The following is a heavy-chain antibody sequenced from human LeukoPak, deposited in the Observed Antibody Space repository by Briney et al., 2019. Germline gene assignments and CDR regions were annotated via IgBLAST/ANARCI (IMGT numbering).Heavy chain of an antibody. CDR3: GPSSWDY. V-gene: IGHV3-7*01. D-gene: IGHD6-19*01. J-gene: IGHJ4*02. CDR1: GFTFGNYW. CDR2: IKQDGSEK. Sequence: GGSLRLSCAASGFTFGNYWMSWVRQAPGKGLEWVANIKQDGSEKYYVDSVKGRFTISRDNAKNSLYLQMNSLRAEDTAIYYCGPSSWDYWGQGTLVTVSS.